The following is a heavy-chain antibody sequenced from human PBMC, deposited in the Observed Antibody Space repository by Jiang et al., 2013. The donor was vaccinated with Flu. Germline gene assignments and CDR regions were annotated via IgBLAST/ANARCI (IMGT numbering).Heavy chain of an antibody. J-gene: IGHJ4*02. V-gene: IGHV4-39*01. CDR1: GGSISSSSYY. CDR2: IYYSGST. D-gene: IGHD1-26*01. Sequence: PGLVKPSETLSLTCTVSGGSISSSSYYWGWIRQPPGKGLEWIGSIYYSGSTYYNPSLKSRVTISVDTSKNQFSLKLSSVTAADTAVYYCAMMGATTKTFAGYWGQGTLVTVSS. CDR3: AMMGATTKTFAGY.